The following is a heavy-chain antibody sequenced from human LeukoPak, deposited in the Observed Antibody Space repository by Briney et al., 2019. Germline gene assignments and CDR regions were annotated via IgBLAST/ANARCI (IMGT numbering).Heavy chain of an antibody. D-gene: IGHD6-19*01. CDR2: IYYSGST. CDR3: ARVIAVAYFDY. J-gene: IGHJ4*02. V-gene: IGHV4-39*07. CDR1: GGSISSSSYY. Sequence: PSDLSLTCTVSGGSISSSSYYWGWIRQPPGKGLEWIGSIYYSGSTYYNPSLKSRVTISVDTSKNQFSLKLSSVTAADTAVYYCARVIAVAYFDYWGQGTLVTVSS.